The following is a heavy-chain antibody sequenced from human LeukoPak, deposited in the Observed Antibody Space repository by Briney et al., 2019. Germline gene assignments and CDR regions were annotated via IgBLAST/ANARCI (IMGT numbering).Heavy chain of an antibody. CDR2: IKEDGSDM. V-gene: IGHV3-7*03. D-gene: IGHD7-27*01. J-gene: IGHJ4*02. CDR1: GFTFSQYW. Sequence: GGSLRLSCVGSGFTFSQYWMHWARQAPGKGLEWVANIKEDGSDMFYVDSVRGRFTISRGNAKSSLYLQMNSLRDDDTAVYYCARTGDLTHYWGQGTLVTVSS. CDR3: ARTGDLTHY.